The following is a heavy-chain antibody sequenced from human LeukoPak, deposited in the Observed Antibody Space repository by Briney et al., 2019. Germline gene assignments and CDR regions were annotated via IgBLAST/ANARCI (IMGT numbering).Heavy chain of an antibody. J-gene: IGHJ6*03. D-gene: IGHD1-1*01. CDR3: AKGGGGTNYYYMDV. CDR1: GFTFSSYG. V-gene: IGHV3-48*04. Sequence: GGSLRLSCAASGFTFSSYGMTWVRQAPGKGLEWVSYISSSSSTIYYADSVKGRFTISRDNAKNSLYLQMNSLRAEDMALYYCAKGGGGTNYYYMDVWGKGTTVTVSS. CDR2: ISSSSSTI.